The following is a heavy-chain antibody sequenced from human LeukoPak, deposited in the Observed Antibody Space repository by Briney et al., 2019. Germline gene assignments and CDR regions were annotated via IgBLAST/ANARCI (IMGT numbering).Heavy chain of an antibody. CDR3: AKDPLGDIVLMVYATY. CDR2: ISGSGGST. D-gene: IGHD2-8*01. J-gene: IGHJ4*02. CDR1: GFTFSSYA. V-gene: IGHV3-23*01. Sequence: GGSLRLSCAASGFTFSSYAMSWVRQAPGKGLEWVSAISGSGGSTYYADSVKGRFTISRDNSKNTLYLQMNSLRAEDTAVYYCAKDPLGDIVLMVYATYWGQGTLVTVSS.